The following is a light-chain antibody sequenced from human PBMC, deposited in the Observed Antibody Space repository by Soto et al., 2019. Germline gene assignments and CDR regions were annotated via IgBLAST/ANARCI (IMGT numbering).Light chain of an antibody. CDR1: RGVTNY. CDR2: SAS. V-gene: IGKV3D-11*01. Sequence: LTQSPGTLSLFPGERATLSCRASRGVTNYLAWYQHKHGQAPRLLISSASDRANGIPVRFSGSGSGKDLTLTISSLEPEDSEVYYCQQLSNWQPTVGQGTKVHIK. J-gene: IGKJ1*01. CDR3: QQLSNWQPT.